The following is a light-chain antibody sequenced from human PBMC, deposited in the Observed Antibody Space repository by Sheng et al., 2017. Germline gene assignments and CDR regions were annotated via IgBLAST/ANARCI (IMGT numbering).Light chain of an antibody. CDR2: AAS. CDR1: QSIGSW. Sequence: DIQMTQSPSSVSASVGDRVTITCRASQSIGSWLAWYQQKPGTAPKLLISAASNLRGGVPSRFSGSGSGTDFILTISNLQPEDFATYYCQQGNSFPLTFGGGTKVEIK. V-gene: IGKV1-12*01. CDR3: QQGNSFPLT. J-gene: IGKJ4*01.